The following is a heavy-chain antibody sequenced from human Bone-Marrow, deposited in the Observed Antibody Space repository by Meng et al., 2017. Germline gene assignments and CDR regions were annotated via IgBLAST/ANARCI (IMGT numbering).Heavy chain of an antibody. J-gene: IGHJ6*02. Sequence: ASVKVSCKASGYTFTGYYMHWVRQAPGQGLEWMGRINPNSGGTNYAKKFQGRVTMTRDTSISTAYMELSRLRSDDTAVYYCARARDRDSSGYYYVDYYYGMDVWGQGTTVTVSS. CDR3: ARARDRDSSGYYYVDYYYGMDV. CDR1: GYTFTGYY. D-gene: IGHD3-22*01. CDR2: INPNSGGT. V-gene: IGHV1-2*06.